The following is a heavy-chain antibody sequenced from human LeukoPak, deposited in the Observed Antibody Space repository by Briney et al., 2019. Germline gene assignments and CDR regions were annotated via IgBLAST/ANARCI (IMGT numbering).Heavy chain of an antibody. D-gene: IGHD3-10*01. CDR3: VRDREPRSGMKSWFDP. J-gene: IGHJ5*01. CDR1: GYTFTSYG. Sequence: GASVKVSCKASGYTFTSYGLSWVRQAPGQGLEWLGWIRPDSGDTKNAQKLQGRVTMTTDTSTSTAYMELRSLRTDDTAVYYYVRDREPRSGMKSWFDPWGQGTLVTVSS. CDR2: IRPDSGDT. V-gene: IGHV1-18*04.